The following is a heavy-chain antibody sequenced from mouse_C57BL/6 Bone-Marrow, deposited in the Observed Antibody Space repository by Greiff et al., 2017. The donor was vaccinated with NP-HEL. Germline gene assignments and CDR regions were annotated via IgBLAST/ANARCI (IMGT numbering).Heavy chain of an antibody. J-gene: IGHJ1*03. Sequence: DVKLQESGPGMVKPSQSLSLTCTVTGYSITSGYDWHWIRHFPGNKLEWMGYISYSGSTNYNPSLKSRISITHDTSKNHFFLKLNSVTTEDTATYYCARMERGYFDVWGTGTTVTVSS. CDR1: GYSITSGYD. V-gene: IGHV3-1*01. CDR3: ARMERGYFDV. CDR2: ISYSGST.